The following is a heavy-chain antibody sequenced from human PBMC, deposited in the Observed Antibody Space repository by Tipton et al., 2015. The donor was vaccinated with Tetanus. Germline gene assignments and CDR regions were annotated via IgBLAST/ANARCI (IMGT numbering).Heavy chain of an antibody. J-gene: IGHJ6*02. D-gene: IGHD3-9*01. CDR3: GKGAGCYGMGF. Sequence: SLRLSCAASGFTFADYAMHWVRQAPGKGLEWVSGISWNSGSIGYADSVKGRFTISRDNDKNSLYLQMNSLRAEDTALYYCGKGAGCYGMGFRGPGATGTGSS. CDR1: GFTFADYA. CDR2: ISWNSGSI. V-gene: IGHV3-9*01.